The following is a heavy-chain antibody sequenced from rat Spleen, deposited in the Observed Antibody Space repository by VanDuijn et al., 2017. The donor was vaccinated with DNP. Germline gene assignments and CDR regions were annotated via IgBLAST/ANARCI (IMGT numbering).Heavy chain of an antibody. D-gene: IGHD1-11*01. CDR3: ARREARGALFDY. CDR1: GFTFNNYW. Sequence: EVQLVESGGDLVQPGRSLKLSCVASGFTFNNYWMTWIRQVPGKGLEWVASITSSGGSTYYPDSVKGRFTISRDNAKNNLYLHMNSLRSEDTDTYYCARREARGALFDYVGQGVMVTVSS. CDR2: ITSSGGST. V-gene: IGHV5-31*01. J-gene: IGHJ2*01.